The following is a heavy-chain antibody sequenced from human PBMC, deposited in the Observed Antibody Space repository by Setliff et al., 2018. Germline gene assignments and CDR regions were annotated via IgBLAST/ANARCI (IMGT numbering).Heavy chain of an antibody. J-gene: IGHJ5*01. CDR1: ALTFSSYW. CDR2: IKQDGSEI. V-gene: IGHV3-7*03. CDR3: AKDPNGDFVGAFDS. D-gene: IGHD2-21*02. Sequence: GGSLRLSCAASALTFSSYWMNWVRQAPGKGLEWVANIKQDGSEIYYADSVRGRFTISRDNSKNTIYLQMNSLRAEDTAKYYCAKDPNGDFVGAFDSWGRGTLVTVSS.